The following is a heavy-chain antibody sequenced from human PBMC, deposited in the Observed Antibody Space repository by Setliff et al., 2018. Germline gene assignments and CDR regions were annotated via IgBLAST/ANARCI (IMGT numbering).Heavy chain of an antibody. CDR2: FYISGTT. J-gene: IGHJ4*02. V-gene: IGHV4-4*07. D-gene: IGHD3-22*01. CDR3: ARGSFPYDNSGFDY. Sequence: SGTLSLTCSVSGDSISSYFWTWIRQPAGKGLEWIGRFYISGTTTYNPSLKSRVTMSADTSKNQFSLKLSSVTAADTAVYCCARGSFPYDNSGFDYWGQGTLVTVSS. CDR1: GDSISSYF.